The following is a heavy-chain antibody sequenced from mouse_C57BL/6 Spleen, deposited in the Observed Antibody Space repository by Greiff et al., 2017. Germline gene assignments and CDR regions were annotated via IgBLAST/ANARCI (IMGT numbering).Heavy chain of an antibody. CDR3: ARRELGMGY. J-gene: IGHJ4*01. CDR2: IDPSDSYT. V-gene: IGHV1-69*01. Sequence: QVQLQQPGAELVMPGASVKLSCKASGYTFTSYWMHWVKQRPGQGLEWIGEIDPSDSYTNYNQKFKGKSTLTVDKSSSTAYMQLSSLTSEDSAVYYCARRELGMGYWGQGTSVTVA. CDR1: GYTFTSYW. D-gene: IGHD4-1*01.